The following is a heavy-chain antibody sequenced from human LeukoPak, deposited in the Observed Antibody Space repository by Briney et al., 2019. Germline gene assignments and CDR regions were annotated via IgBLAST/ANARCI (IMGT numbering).Heavy chain of an antibody. V-gene: IGHV4-31*03. J-gene: IGHJ6*02. CDR3: ARERRTTVTKSGRQYYYYYGMDV. CDR2: IYYSGST. Sequence: PSQTLSLTCTVSGGSISSGGYYWSWIRQHPGKGLEWIGYIYYSGSTYYNPSLKSRVTIPVDTSKNQFSLKLSSVTAADTAVYYCARERRTTVTKSGRQYYYYYGMDVWGQGTTVTVSS. CDR1: GGSISSGGYY. D-gene: IGHD4-17*01.